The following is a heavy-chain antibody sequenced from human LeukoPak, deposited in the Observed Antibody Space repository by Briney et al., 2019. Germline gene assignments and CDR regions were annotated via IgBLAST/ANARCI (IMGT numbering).Heavy chain of an antibody. D-gene: IGHD5-18*01. CDR3: ARRGYSYAYDY. V-gene: IGHV4-34*01. J-gene: IGHJ4*02. CDR2: INHSGST. Sequence: SETLSLTCAVYGGSFSGYYWSWIRQPPGKGLEWIGEINHSGSTNYNPSLKSRVTISVDTSKNQFSLKLSSVTAADTAVYYCARRGYSYAYDYWGQGTLVTVSA. CDR1: GGSFSGYY.